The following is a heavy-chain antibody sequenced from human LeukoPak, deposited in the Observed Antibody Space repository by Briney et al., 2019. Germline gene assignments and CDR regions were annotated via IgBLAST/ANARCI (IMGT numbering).Heavy chain of an antibody. Sequence: GGSLRLSCAASGFTFSGSGMHWVRQASGKGLEWVGRIRSKANSYATACAASVKGRFTISRDDSKNTMYLQMNSLKTEDTAVYYCTTDSSGYWGQGILVTVSS. CDR2: IRSKANSYAT. CDR3: TTDSSGY. J-gene: IGHJ4*02. CDR1: GFTFSGSG. D-gene: IGHD2-15*01. V-gene: IGHV3-73*01.